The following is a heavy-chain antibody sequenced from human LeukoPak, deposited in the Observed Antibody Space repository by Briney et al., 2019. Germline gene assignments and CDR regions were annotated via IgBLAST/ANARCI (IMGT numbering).Heavy chain of an antibody. D-gene: IGHD3-22*01. J-gene: IGHJ4*02. CDR3: ARARYYYDSSGYWYLDY. CDR1: GATFSSYA. CDR2: IIPIFGTA. Sequence: SSVKLSCKASGATFSSYAISWVRQAPGHGLEWMGGIIPIFGTANYAQKFQGRVTITADEATSTAYMELSSMRSEDTAVYYCARARYYYDSSGYWYLDYWGQGNLVTVSS. V-gene: IGHV1-69*01.